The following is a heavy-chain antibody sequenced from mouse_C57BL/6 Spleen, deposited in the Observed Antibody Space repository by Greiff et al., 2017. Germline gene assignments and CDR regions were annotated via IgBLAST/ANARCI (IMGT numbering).Heavy chain of an antibody. CDR2: INPYNGGT. Sequence: EVKLMESGPVLVKPGASVKMSCKASGYTFTDYYMNWVKQSHGKSLEWIGVINPYNGGTSYNQKFKGKTTLTVDKSSSTAYMELNSLTSEDSAVYYCARSTMVTTMDYWGQGTSVTVSS. V-gene: IGHV1-19*01. CDR1: GYTFTDYY. D-gene: IGHD2-2*01. CDR3: ARSTMVTTMDY. J-gene: IGHJ4*01.